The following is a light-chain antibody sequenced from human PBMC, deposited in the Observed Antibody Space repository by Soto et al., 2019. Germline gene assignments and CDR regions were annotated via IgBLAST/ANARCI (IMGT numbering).Light chain of an antibody. CDR1: QSVSNY. V-gene: IGKV3-11*01. CDR2: DAS. CDR3: QQNLGVHT. Sequence: EIVLTQSPATLSLSPGERATLSCRASQSVSNYLAWYQQKPGQAPRLLIYDASNRATGIPARFSGSGSGTDFTLTISSLEPEDSAVYYCQQNLGVHTFGQGTKVDIK. J-gene: IGKJ1*01.